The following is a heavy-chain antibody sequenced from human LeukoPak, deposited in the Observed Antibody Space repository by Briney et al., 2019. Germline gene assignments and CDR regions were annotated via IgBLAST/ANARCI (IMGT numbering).Heavy chain of an antibody. CDR3: AKIWFRELLSPFDY. Sequence: PGGSLRLSCAASGFTFSSYAMSWVRQAPGKGLEWVSAISGSGGSTYYADSVKGRFTISRDNSKNTLYPQMNSLRAEDTAVYYCAKIWFRELLSPFDYWGQGTLVTVSS. CDR1: GFTFSSYA. J-gene: IGHJ4*02. D-gene: IGHD3-10*01. CDR2: ISGSGGST. V-gene: IGHV3-23*01.